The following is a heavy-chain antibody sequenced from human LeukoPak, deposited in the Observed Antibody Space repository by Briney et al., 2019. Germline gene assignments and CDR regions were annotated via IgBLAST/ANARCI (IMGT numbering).Heavy chain of an antibody. CDR3: AKGANSDTRYYFDY. J-gene: IGHJ4*02. Sequence: GGSLRLSCTVSGFTFGDYAINWVRQAPGKGLEWVSSISASGGTIYYADSVKGRFTISRDNSKNTLFLQMKSLRVEHTAIYYCAKGANSDTRYYFDYWGQGSLVTVSS. CDR1: GFTFGDYA. CDR2: ISASGGTI. D-gene: IGHD1-26*01. V-gene: IGHV3-23*01.